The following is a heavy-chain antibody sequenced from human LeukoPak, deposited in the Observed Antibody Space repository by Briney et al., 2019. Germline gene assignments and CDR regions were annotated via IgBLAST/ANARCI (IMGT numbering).Heavy chain of an antibody. Sequence: GGSLRLSCAASGFTFSSYSMNWVRQAPGKGLEWVSSISSSSSYIYYADSVKGPFTISRDNAKNSLYLQMNSLRAEDTAVYYCARSFLSIAAAATDYWGQGTLVTVSS. V-gene: IGHV3-21*01. J-gene: IGHJ4*02. CDR2: ISSSSSYI. CDR1: GFTFSSYS. CDR3: ARSFLSIAAAATDY. D-gene: IGHD6-13*01.